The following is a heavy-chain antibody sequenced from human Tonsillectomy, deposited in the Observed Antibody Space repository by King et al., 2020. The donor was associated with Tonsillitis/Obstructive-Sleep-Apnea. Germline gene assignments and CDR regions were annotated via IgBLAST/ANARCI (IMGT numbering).Heavy chain of an antibody. CDR3: ASLSHYDSSGYYDY. CDR2: IYHSGIT. Sequence: VQLQESGPGLVKPSGTLSRTCAVSGGSISSSNWWSWVRQPQGKGLDWCVEIYHSGITNYNPSLNIRVTISVDKSKNQFSLKLSSVTAADTAVYYCASLSHYDSSGYYDYWGQGTLVTVSS. D-gene: IGHD3-22*01. CDR1: GGSISSSNW. V-gene: IGHV4-4*02. J-gene: IGHJ4*02.